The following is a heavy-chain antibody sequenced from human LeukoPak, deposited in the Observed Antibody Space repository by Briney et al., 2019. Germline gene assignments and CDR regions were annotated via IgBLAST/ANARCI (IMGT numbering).Heavy chain of an antibody. V-gene: IGHV1-2*04. Sequence: ASVKVSCKASGYTFTGYYMHWVRQAPGQGLEWMGWINPNSGGTNYAQKFQGWVTMTRDTSISTAYMEPSRLRSDDTAVYYCARDYYYGSGDYWGQGTLVTVSS. CDR2: INPNSGGT. J-gene: IGHJ4*02. CDR1: GYTFTGYY. CDR3: ARDYYYGSGDY. D-gene: IGHD3-10*01.